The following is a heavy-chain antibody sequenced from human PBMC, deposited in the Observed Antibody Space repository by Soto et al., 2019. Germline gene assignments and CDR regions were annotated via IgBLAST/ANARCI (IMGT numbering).Heavy chain of an antibody. J-gene: IGHJ4*02. V-gene: IGHV4-34*01. CDR1: GGSFSGYY. CDR3: ARHSVEKYSTVTLFDY. CDR2: INHSGST. Sequence: PSETLSLTCAVYGGSFSGYYWSWIRQPPGKGLEWIGEINHSGSTNYNPSLKSRVTISVDTSKNQFSLKLSSVTAADTAVYYCARHSVEKYSTVTLFDYWGQGTLVTVSS. D-gene: IGHD4-4*01.